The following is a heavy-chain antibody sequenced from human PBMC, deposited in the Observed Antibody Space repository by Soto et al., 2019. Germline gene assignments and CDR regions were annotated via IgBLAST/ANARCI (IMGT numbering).Heavy chain of an antibody. D-gene: IGHD3-9*01. CDR1: GGSISSSSYY. Sequence: SETLSLTCTVSGGSISSSSYYWGWIRQPPGKGLEWIGSIYYSGSTYYNPSLKSRVTISVDTSKNQFSLKLSSVTAADTAVYYCARQVVEAIFYYYYYMDVWGKGTTVTVSS. J-gene: IGHJ6*03. V-gene: IGHV4-39*01. CDR2: IYYSGST. CDR3: ARQVVEAIFYYYYYMDV.